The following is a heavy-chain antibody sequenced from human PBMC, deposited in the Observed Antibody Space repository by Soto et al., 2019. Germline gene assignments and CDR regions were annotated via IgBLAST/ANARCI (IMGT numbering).Heavy chain of an antibody. Sequence: QLQLQESDSGLVRPAQTLSLTCAVSGASVSSGSYSWSWIRQPPGKGLEWIGFYFQGGDAYYNPSLESRVTISVDRSKSQFSLKLRSVPAADTAVYYCARLDYQSSGSYAFDIWGQGTTVTFSS. CDR3: ARLDYQSSGSYAFDI. D-gene: IGHD3-22*01. J-gene: IGHJ3*02. CDR2: YFQGGDA. V-gene: IGHV4-30-2*01. CDR1: GASVSSGSYS.